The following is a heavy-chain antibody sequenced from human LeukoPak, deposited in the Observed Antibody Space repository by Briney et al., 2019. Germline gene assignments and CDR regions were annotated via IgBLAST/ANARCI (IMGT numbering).Heavy chain of an antibody. CDR2: IYSGGST. CDR1: GFTVSSNY. D-gene: IGHD1-26*01. J-gene: IGHJ4*02. V-gene: IGHV3-66*04. CDR3: ASQPSGSYYDAYDY. Sequence: GGSLRLSCAASGFTVSSNYMSWVRQAPGKGLEWGSVIYSGGSTYYAESVKGRFTISRDNSKNTLFLQMNSLRAEDTAVYYCASQPSGSYYDAYDYWGQGTLVTVSS.